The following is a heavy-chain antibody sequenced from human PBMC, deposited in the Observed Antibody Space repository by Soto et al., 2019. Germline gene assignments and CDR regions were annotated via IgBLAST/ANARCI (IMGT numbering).Heavy chain of an antibody. CDR1: GFTFSSYA. V-gene: IGHV3-30-3*01. J-gene: IGHJ4*02. D-gene: IGHD2-2*01. CDR3: ARDTRDIVVVPGPLDY. CDR2: ISYDGSNK. Sequence: QVQLVESGGGVVQPGRSLRLSCAASGFTFSSYAMHWVRQAPGKGLEWVAVISYDGSNKYYVDSVKGRFTISIDNSKNTLYLQMNSLRAEDTAVYYCARDTRDIVVVPGPLDYWGQGTLVTVSS.